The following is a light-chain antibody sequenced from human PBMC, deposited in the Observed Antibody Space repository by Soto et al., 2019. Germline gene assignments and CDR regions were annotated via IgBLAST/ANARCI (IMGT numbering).Light chain of an antibody. CDR3: ASYTSSSTSVI. J-gene: IGLJ2*01. CDR2: TNN. CDR1: SSNIGSND. V-gene: IGLV1-44*01. Sequence: QSVLTQSPSASGTPGQRVTISCSGSSSNIGSNDVTWYQQLPGTAPTLLIYTNNQRPSGVHDRFSGSKSGTSASLAISGLQSEDEGDYYCASYTSSSTSVIFGRGTKLTVL.